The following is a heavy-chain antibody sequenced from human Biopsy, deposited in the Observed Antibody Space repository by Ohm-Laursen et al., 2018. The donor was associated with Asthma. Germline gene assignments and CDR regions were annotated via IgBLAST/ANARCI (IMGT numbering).Heavy chain of an antibody. Sequence: SLRLSCAASGFTFSDYYMSWIRQAPGKGLEWVSYISTGGTTINYADSVKGRFTISRDNAKNSLYLQLNSLRAGDTAVYYCERARSGNYFDYWGQGTLVTVSS. CDR3: ERARSGNYFDY. J-gene: IGHJ4*02. V-gene: IGHV3-11*01. CDR2: ISTGGTTI. CDR1: GFTFSDYY. D-gene: IGHD5-12*01.